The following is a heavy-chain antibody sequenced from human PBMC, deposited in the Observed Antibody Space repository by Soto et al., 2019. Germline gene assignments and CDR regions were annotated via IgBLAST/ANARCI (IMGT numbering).Heavy chain of an antibody. Sequence: QVQLMQSGAEVKKPGASVKVSCKASGDTFTDYYIHWVRQAPGQGLEWMGKVNPSGGHTTYAQHFLGRVTMTRDTSTRTLYMELTSLTSEDTAVYYCARGGHVVVVTAALNYWGQGTLVTVSS. CDR2: VNPSGGHT. J-gene: IGHJ4*02. CDR1: GDTFTDYY. D-gene: IGHD2-21*02. CDR3: ARGGHVVVVTAALNY. V-gene: IGHV1-46*01.